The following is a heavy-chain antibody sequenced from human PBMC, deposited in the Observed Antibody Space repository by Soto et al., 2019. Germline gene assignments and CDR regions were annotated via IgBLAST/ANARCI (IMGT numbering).Heavy chain of an antibody. Sequence: PSETLSLTSTVSGLSMSSGGYRWNWIRQHPGKALEWIGNIYYSGSPYYNPSLKSRVTISVDTSKNQFSLRLSSVTAADTAVYYCASNRSLKCSSTSCYSYYYYGMDVWGQGTTVTVSS. D-gene: IGHD2-2*01. CDR1: GLSMSSGGYR. V-gene: IGHV4-31*03. CDR3: ASNRSLKCSSTSCYSYYYYGMDV. CDR2: IYYSGSP. J-gene: IGHJ6*02.